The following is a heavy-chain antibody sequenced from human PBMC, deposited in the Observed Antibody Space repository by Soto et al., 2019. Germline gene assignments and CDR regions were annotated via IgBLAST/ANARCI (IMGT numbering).Heavy chain of an antibody. CDR1: GGSISSGGYY. Sequence: QVQLQESGPGLVKPSQTLSLTCTVSGGSISSGGYYWSWIRQHPGKGLEWIGYIYYSGSTYDNPSLKSRVTISVDTSKNQFSLKLSSVTAADTAVYYCARLGLQYGSGSYYIDYWGQGTLVTVSS. V-gene: IGHV4-31*03. D-gene: IGHD3-10*01. CDR3: ARLGLQYGSGSYYIDY. J-gene: IGHJ4*02. CDR2: IYYSGST.